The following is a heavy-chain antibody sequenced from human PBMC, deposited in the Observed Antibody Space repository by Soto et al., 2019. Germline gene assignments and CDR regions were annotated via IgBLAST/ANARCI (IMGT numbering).Heavy chain of an antibody. Sequence: QVQLVQSGAEVKKPWASVQVSCTTSGYTFTSYGVSWVRQAPGQGLEWGGWISGYNGNTNYAQKLQGRVTMTTDTSTATAYMELRGLRSDDTAIYYCARGYFDYWGQGTLVTVSS. V-gene: IGHV1-18*04. CDR1: GYTFTSYG. CDR3: ARGYFDY. CDR2: ISGYNGNT. J-gene: IGHJ4*02.